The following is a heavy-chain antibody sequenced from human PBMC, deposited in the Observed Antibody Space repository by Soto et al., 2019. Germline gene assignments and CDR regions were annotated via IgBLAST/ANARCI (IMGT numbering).Heavy chain of an antibody. V-gene: IGHV4-61*01. Sequence: PETLSLPGTAACGPLGRGQFDWCCTRQHPGKGLEWIGFIYDNRTFNYNASLKSRVTISVDTSKHQFSLKLSSVTAADTAVYYCARVPLGYSSSHYFDFWGQGALVT. D-gene: IGHD6-6*01. CDR3: ARVPLGYSSSHYFDF. CDR1: CGPLGRGQFD. J-gene: IGHJ4*02. CDR2: IYDNRTF.